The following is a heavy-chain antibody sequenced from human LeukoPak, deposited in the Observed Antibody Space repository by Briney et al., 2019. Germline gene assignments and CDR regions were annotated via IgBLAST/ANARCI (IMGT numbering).Heavy chain of an antibody. CDR2: IYHSGST. CDR1: GGSISSGGYS. Sequence: SQTLSLTCAVSGGSISSGGYSWSWIRQPPGKGLEWIGNIYHSGSTYYNPSLKSRVTISVDRSKNQFSLELSSVTAADTAVYYCASSYSSSSFDYWGQGTLVTVSS. V-gene: IGHV4-30-2*01. CDR3: ASSYSSSSFDY. D-gene: IGHD6-6*01. J-gene: IGHJ4*02.